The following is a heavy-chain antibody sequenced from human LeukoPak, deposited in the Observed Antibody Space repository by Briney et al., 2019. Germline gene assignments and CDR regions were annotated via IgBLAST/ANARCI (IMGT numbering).Heavy chain of an antibody. D-gene: IGHD2/OR15-2a*01. CDR2: ISGSGGES. CDR1: GFTFSSYA. V-gene: IGHV3-23*01. CDR3: VKGCISSNCASTRWFDP. J-gene: IGHJ5*02. Sequence: GGSLRVSCAASGFTFSSYAMSWVRQAPGEGLEWVSGISGSGGESYYADSVKGRFTISRDNSKNTVYLQMNSLRAEDTAVYYCVKGCISSNCASTRWFDPWGQGTLVTVSS.